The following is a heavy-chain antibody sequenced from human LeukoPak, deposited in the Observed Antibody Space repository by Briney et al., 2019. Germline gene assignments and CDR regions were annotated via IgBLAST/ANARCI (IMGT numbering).Heavy chain of an antibody. Sequence: GGSLRLSCAASGFTFSSYAMSWVRQASGKGLEWVSAISGSGGSTYYADSVKGRFTISRDNSKNTLYLQMNSLRAEDTAVYYCAKEQYYDSSGYSNFDYWGQGTLVTVSS. V-gene: IGHV3-23*01. CDR2: ISGSGGST. J-gene: IGHJ4*02. CDR1: GFTFSSYA. CDR3: AKEQYYDSSGYSNFDY. D-gene: IGHD3-22*01.